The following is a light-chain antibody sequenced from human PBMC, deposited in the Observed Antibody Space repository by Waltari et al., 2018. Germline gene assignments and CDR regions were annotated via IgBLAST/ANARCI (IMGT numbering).Light chain of an antibody. CDR3: QQYYSTPLT. CDR1: QSVLYSSNNKNY. CDR2: WAS. V-gene: IGKV4-1*01. Sequence: DIVMTQSPDSLAVSLGERATINCKSSQSVLYSSNNKNYLAWYQQKPGQPPKLHIYWASTRESGVPERFSGSGSGTDFTLTISSLQAEDVAVYYCQQYYSTPLTFGGGTKVEIK. J-gene: IGKJ4*01.